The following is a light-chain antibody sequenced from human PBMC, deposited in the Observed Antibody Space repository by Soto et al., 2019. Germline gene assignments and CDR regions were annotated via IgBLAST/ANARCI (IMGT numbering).Light chain of an antibody. CDR1: QSVSNY. J-gene: IGKJ2*01. CDR3: QQRGNWPPFT. CDR2: DAS. Sequence: EIVLTQSPATLSLSPGERATLSCRASQSVSNYLVWYQQKPGQAPRLLIYDASNRATGIPARFSGSGSGTDFTLTISSIEPEDSAVYYCQQRGNWPPFTFGQGTKLEIK. V-gene: IGKV3-11*01.